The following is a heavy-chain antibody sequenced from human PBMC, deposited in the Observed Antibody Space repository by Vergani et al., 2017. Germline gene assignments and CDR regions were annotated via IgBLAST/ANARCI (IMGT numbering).Heavy chain of an antibody. Sequence: QLQLQESGPGLVKPSETLSLTCAVYGGSFSGYYWSWIRQPPGKGLEWIGYIYYSGSTNYNPSLKSRVTISVDTSKNQFSLKLSSVTAADTAVYYCAREGDYVDYWGQGTLVTVSS. CDR3: AREGDYVDY. V-gene: IGHV4-59*01. CDR2: IYYSGST. CDR1: GGSFSGYY. J-gene: IGHJ4*02.